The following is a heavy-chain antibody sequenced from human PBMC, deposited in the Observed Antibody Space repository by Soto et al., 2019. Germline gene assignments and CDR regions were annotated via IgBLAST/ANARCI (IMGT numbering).Heavy chain of an antibody. J-gene: IGHJ6*03. Sequence: GGSLRLSCAASGFTFSGSAMHWVRQASGKGLEWVGRIRSKANSYATAYAASVKGRFTISRDDSKTTAYLQMNSLKTEDTAVYYCTRLGAYGPYYMDVWGKGTTVTAP. CDR2: IRSKANSYAT. CDR3: TRLGAYGPYYMDV. CDR1: GFTFSGSA. D-gene: IGHD4-17*01. V-gene: IGHV3-73*01.